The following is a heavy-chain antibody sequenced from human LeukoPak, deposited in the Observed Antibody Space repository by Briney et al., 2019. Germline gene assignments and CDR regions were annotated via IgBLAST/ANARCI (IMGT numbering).Heavy chain of an antibody. CDR1: GFTFSSYS. CDR3: ARDGMVPGDAFDI. D-gene: IGHD2-8*01. V-gene: IGHV3-48*01. J-gene: IGHJ3*02. Sequence: GGSLRLSCAASGFTFSSYSMNWVRQAPGKGLEWVSYISSSSSTIYYADSVKGRFTISRDNAKSSLYLQMNSLRAEDTAVYYCARDGMVPGDAFDIWGQGTMVTVSS. CDR2: ISSSSSTI.